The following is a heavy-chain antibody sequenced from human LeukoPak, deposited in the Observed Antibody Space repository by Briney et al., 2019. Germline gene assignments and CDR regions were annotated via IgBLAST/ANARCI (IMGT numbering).Heavy chain of an antibody. CDR1: GGSISSSSYY. CDR2: IYYTGST. CDR3: ARRVRRYYYYYMDV. J-gene: IGHJ6*03. Sequence: SETLSLTCTVSGGSISSSSYYWGWIRQPPGKGLEWIVSIYYTGSTYYNPSLKSRVTISVDTSKNQFSLKLSSVTAADTAVYYCARRVRRYYYYYMDVWGKGTTVTVSS. V-gene: IGHV4-39*01. D-gene: IGHD3-10*01.